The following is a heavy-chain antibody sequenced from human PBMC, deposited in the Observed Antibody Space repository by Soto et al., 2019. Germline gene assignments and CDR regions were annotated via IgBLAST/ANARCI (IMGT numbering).Heavy chain of an antibody. D-gene: IGHD4-4*01. J-gene: IGHJ4*02. CDR2: INPSGGST. Sequence: ASVKVSCKASGYTFSTYYMHWVRQAPGQGYEWMGIINPSGGSTTYAQKFQGRVSMTRDTSTTTVYMELSSLRSEDTAVYYCARYDYNGYYFDYWGQGTLVTVSS. V-gene: IGHV1-46*01. CDR3: ARYDYNGYYFDY. CDR1: GYTFSTYY.